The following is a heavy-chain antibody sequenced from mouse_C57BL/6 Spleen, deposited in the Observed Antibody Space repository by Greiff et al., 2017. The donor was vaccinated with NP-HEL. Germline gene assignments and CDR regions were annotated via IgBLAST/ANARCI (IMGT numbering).Heavy chain of an antibody. D-gene: IGHD6-5*01. V-gene: IGHV1-26*01. CDR2: INPNNGGT. J-gene: IGHJ3*01. CDR1: GYTFTDYY. Sequence: EVQLQQSGPELVKPGASVKISCKASGYTFTDYYMNWVKQSHGKSLEWIGDINPNNGGTSYNQKFKGKATLTVDKSSSTAYMELRSLTSEDSAVYYCARPPIGPSWFAYWGQGTLVTVSA. CDR3: ARPPIGPSWFAY.